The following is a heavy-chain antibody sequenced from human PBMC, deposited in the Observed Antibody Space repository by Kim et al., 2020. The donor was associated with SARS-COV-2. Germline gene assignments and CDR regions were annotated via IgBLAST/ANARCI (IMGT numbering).Heavy chain of an antibody. CDR1: GFTFSSSW. V-gene: IGHV3-74*01. J-gene: IGHJ5*02. D-gene: IGHD3-16*01. CDR3: GRIDYHDDR. Sequence: GWSLRLSCAASGFTFSSSWIHWVRQTPGKGLVWVSRIDGDGSTINLADSVRGRFTVSRDNAKSTAYLQMNSLSAEDTAIYYCGRIDYHDDRWGQGTLVTVSS. CDR2: IDGDGSTI.